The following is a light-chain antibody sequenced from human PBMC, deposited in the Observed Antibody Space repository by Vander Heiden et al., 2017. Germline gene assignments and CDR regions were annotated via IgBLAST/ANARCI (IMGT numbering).Light chain of an antibody. V-gene: IGKV3-15*01. CDR2: GAS. Sequence: EIMMTQSPATLSVSPGERATLSCGPCQRVSSNLAWYQQKPGQAPRLLIYGASTRATGIPARFSGSGSGTEFTLTISSLQSEDFAVYYCQQYNNWPPYTFGQGTKLEIK. J-gene: IGKJ2*01. CDR3: QQYNNWPPYT. CDR1: QRVSSN.